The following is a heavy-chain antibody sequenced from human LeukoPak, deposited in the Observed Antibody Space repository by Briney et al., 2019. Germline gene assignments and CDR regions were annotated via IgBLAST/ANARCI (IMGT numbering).Heavy chain of an antibody. D-gene: IGHD6-19*01. J-gene: IGHJ4*02. V-gene: IGHV1-8*01. CDR1: GYTFTSYD. Sequence: ASVKVSCKASGYTFTSYDINWVRQATGQGLEWMGWMNPNSGNTGHAQKFQGRVTMTRNTSISTAYMELSSLRSEDTAVYYCARSGYSSGWYQGLWGQGTLVTVSS. CDR3: ARSGYSSGWYQGL. CDR2: MNPNSGNT.